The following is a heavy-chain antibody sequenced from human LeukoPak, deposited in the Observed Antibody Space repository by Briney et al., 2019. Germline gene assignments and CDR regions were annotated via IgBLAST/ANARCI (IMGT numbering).Heavy chain of an antibody. CDR1: GGSISSGSYF. J-gene: IGHJ4*02. D-gene: IGHD5-24*01. V-gene: IGHV4-61*02. Sequence: SETLSLTCTVSGGSISSGSYFWNWIRQPAGKGLEWIGRIYRSGSTNYNPSLKSRVTISVDTSKNQLSLKLSSVTAADTAVYYCARAGDGYNNLGFLIDYWGQGTLVTVSS. CDR2: IYRSGST. CDR3: ARAGDGYNNLGFLIDY.